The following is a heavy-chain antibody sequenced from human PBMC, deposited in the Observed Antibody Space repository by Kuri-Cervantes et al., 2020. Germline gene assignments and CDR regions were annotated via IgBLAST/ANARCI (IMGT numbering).Heavy chain of an antibody. CDR3: AHTFRQQPGY. Sequence: SGPTLVKPPQTLTLTCSFSGFSLTSSGMSVSWIRQPPGKALEWLARIDWDNDKYYRTSLKTRLTISKDTSKNQVVLKMTNLDPVDTATYYCAHTFRQQPGYWGQGTLVTVSS. V-gene: IGHV2-70*12. D-gene: IGHD6-13*01. CDR2: IDWDNDK. J-gene: IGHJ4*02. CDR1: GFSLTSSGMS.